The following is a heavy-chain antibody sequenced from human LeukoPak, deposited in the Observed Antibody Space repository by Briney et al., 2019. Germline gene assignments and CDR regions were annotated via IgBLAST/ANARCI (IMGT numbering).Heavy chain of an antibody. V-gene: IGHV4-39*01. Sequence: SETLSLTCTVSGGSISSSSYYWGWIRQPPGKGLEWIGSIYYSGSTYYNPSLKIRVTISVDTSKNQFSLKLSSVTAADTAVYYCARYFRYCSGASCYSEGIYWGQGTLVTVSS. CDR2: IYYSGST. CDR3: ARYFRYCSGASCYSEGIY. J-gene: IGHJ4*02. D-gene: IGHD2-15*01. CDR1: GGSISSSSYY.